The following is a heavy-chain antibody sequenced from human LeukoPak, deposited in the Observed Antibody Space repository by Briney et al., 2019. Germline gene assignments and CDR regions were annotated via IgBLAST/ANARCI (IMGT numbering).Heavy chain of an antibody. CDR3: ARETYYYDSSGSTEGY. V-gene: IGHV1-18*01. Sequence: ASVKVSCKASGYTFTSYGISWVRQAPGQGLEWMGWVSAYNGNTNYAQKLQGRVTMTTDTSTSTAYMELRSLRSDDTAVYYCARETYYYDSSGSTEGYWGQGTLVTVSS. CDR1: GYTFTSYG. J-gene: IGHJ4*02. CDR2: VSAYNGNT. D-gene: IGHD3-22*01.